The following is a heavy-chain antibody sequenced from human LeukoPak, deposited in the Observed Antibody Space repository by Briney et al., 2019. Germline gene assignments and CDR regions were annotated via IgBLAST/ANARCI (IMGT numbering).Heavy chain of an antibody. Sequence: PSETLSLTCAVYGGSFSGYYWSWLRQPPGKGLERIGEINHSGSTNYNPSLKSRVTISVDTSKNQFSLKLSSVTAADTAVYYCARVLHYGSGSFLRYYYYMDVWGKGTTVTVSS. CDR2: INHSGST. CDR1: GGSFSGYY. V-gene: IGHV4-34*01. D-gene: IGHD3-10*01. J-gene: IGHJ6*03. CDR3: ARVLHYGSGSFLRYYYYMDV.